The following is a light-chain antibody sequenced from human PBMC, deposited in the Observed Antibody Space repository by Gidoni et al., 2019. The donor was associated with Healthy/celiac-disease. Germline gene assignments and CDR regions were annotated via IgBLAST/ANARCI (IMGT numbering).Light chain of an antibody. Sequence: DIQMTQSPSSLSASVGDRVTITCRASQDISNYLNWYQQKPGKAPKLLIYAASNLQRGVPSRFSGSGSGTDFTFTISSLQPEDIATYYCQQYDNTPHTFGGGTKVEIK. J-gene: IGKJ4*01. CDR1: QDISNY. CDR2: AAS. V-gene: IGKV1-33*01. CDR3: QQYDNTPHT.